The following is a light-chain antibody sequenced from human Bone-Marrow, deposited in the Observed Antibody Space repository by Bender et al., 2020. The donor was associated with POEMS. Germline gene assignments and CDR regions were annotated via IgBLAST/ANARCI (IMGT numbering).Light chain of an antibody. CDR2: SSH. CDR3: SSCADGNNLV. J-gene: IGLJ2*01. V-gene: IGLV1-44*01. CDR1: SSNIGAHA. Sequence: QSVLTQPPSASGTPGQRVTISCSGGSSNIGAHAVNWYQHLPGTAPKLLIYSSHRRPSEVPDRFSGSRSGTSASLAISGLQSEDEADYYCSSCADGNNLVFGGGTKLTVL.